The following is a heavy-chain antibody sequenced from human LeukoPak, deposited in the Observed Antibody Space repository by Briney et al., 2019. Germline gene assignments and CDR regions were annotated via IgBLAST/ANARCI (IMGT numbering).Heavy chain of an antibody. CDR2: IFPSGGEI. D-gene: IGHD2-8*02. V-gene: IGHV3-23*01. CDR3: ATYRQVLLPFES. Sequence: GGSLRLSCAASGFTFSTFAMIWVRQPPGKGLEWVSSIFPSGGEIHYADSMRGRFTISRDNSKSTLSLQMNSLRAEDTAIYYCATYRQVLLPFESWGQGTLVTVSS. CDR1: GFTFSTFA. J-gene: IGHJ4*02.